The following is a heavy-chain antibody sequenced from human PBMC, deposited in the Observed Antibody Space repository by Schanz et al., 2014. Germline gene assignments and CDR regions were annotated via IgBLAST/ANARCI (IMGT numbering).Heavy chain of an antibody. J-gene: IGHJ4*02. CDR2: INLSGGST. CDR3: ARGGDSSGWYDRDIAHFDY. Sequence: QVQLVQSGAEVKKPGASVKVSCKASGYTFTSYSMHWVRQAPGQGLEWMGIINLSGGSTNYAQKLQGRVTMTTDTSTSTAYMELRSLRSDDTAVYYCARGGDSSGWYDRDIAHFDYWGQGTLVTVSS. CDR1: GYTFTSYS. D-gene: IGHD6-19*01. V-gene: IGHV1-46*01.